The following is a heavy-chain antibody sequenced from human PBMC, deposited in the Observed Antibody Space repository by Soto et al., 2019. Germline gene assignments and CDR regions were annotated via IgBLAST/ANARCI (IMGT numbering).Heavy chain of an antibody. D-gene: IGHD6-13*01. CDR3: ARHPRASWYEAYYYGMDV. CDR1: GGSISSSSYY. J-gene: IGHJ6*02. CDR2: IYYSGST. V-gene: IGHV4-39*01. Sequence: QLLESGPGLVKPSETLSLTCTVSGGSISSSSYYWGWIRQPPGKGLEWIGSIYYSGSTYYNPSLKSRVTISVDTSKNQFSLKLSSVTAADTAVYYCARHPRASWYEAYYYGMDVWGQGTTVTVSS.